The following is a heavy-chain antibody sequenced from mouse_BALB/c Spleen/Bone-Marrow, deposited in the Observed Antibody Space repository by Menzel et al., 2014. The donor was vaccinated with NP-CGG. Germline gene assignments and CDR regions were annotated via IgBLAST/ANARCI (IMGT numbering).Heavy chain of an antibody. D-gene: IGHD1-3*01. CDR2: ISSGGSYT. Sequence: EVQGVESGGDLVKPGGSLKLSCAASGFTFSNHGMSWVRQTPDKRLEWVATISSGGSYTYFPDSVKGRFTISSDNAKNTLYLQMNSLKSEDAAMYYCARLTPDYAMDYWGQGTSVTVSS. J-gene: IGHJ4*01. V-gene: IGHV5-6*01. CDR3: ARLTPDYAMDY. CDR1: GFTFSNHG.